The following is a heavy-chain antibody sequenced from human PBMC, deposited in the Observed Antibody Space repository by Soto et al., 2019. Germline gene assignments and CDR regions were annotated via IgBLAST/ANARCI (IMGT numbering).Heavy chain of an antibody. V-gene: IGHV1-18*01. Sequence: QVQLVQSGAEVKQPGASVKVSCKASGYTFTNYGFTWVRQAPGQGLEWLGWISTYNGNTKYAQKVQGRLTMTTGTPTSTVNMELTSLRSHDTALYYCARTTVTATYYYMDVWGTGSTVTASS. CDR2: ISTYNGNT. CDR1: GYTFTNYG. CDR3: ARTTVTATYYYMDV. D-gene: IGHD4-17*01. J-gene: IGHJ6*03.